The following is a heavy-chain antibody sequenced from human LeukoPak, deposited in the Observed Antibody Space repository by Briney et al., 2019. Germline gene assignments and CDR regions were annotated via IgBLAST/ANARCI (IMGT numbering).Heavy chain of an antibody. CDR2: IYSGGTT. Sequence: GGSLRLSCAASGFTFSSYAMHWVRQAPGRGLEWVSIIYSGGTTYYADSVKGRFTISRDNSKNTLYLQTNSLRAEDTAVYYCAREDQGASWIYYFDYWGQGTLVTVSS. CDR1: GFTFSSYA. CDR3: AREDQGASWIYYFDY. J-gene: IGHJ4*02. D-gene: IGHD2-2*01. V-gene: IGHV3-53*01.